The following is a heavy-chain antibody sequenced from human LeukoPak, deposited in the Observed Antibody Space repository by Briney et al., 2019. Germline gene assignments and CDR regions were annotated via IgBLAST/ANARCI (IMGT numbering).Heavy chain of an antibody. J-gene: IGHJ4*02. D-gene: IGHD2-21*01. CDR2: INPKSGGT. V-gene: IGHV1-2*02. CDR1: GNTLSDYN. CDR3: ARGTTAYCLDS. Sequence: ASVKVSCKASGNTLSDYNIHWVRQAPGQGLEWMGWINPKSGGTNSAQKFQGRVTMTRDTSISTAYMELSRLRSDDTAIYYCARGTTAYCLDSWGQGTLVTVSS.